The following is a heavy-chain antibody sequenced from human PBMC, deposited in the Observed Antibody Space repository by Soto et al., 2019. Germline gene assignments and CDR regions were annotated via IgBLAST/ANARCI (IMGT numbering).Heavy chain of an antibody. CDR2: ISSSSSYI. V-gene: IGHV3-21*01. D-gene: IGHD3-22*01. J-gene: IGHJ3*02. Sequence: GGSLRLSCAASGFTFSSYSTNWVRQAPGKGLEWVSSISSSSSYIYYADSVKGRFTISRDNAKNSLYLQMNSLRAEDTAVYYCARVRLTTMSAFDIWGQGTMVTVS. CDR1: GFTFSSYS. CDR3: ARVRLTTMSAFDI.